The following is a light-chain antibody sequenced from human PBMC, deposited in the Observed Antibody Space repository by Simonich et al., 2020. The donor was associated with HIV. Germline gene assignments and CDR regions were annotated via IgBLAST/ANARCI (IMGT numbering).Light chain of an antibody. CDR3: MQSIQLPLT. J-gene: IGKJ4*01. CDR1: QSLLHRDGKTY. V-gene: IGKV2D-29*02. CDR2: ELS. Sequence: DIVMTQTPLSLSVTPGQPASISCKSSQSLLHRDGKTYLYWYLPKPGQSPQLLIYELSNRFSGVADRFSGSGSGTDFTLKIRRVEAEDVGVYYCMQSIQLPLTFGGGTKVEL.